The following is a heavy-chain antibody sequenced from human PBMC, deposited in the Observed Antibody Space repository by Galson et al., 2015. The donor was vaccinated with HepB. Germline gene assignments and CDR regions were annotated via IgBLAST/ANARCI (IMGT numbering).Heavy chain of an antibody. V-gene: IGHV4-34*01. J-gene: IGHJ4*02. Sequence: SETLSLTCAVYGGSLSGYYWSWIRQPPGKGLEWIGEINHSGSTNYNPSLKSRVTISVDTSKNQFSLKLSSVTAADTAVYYCARAERGQRDPSFGYWGQGTLVTVSS. D-gene: IGHD6-25*01. CDR3: ARAERGQRDPSFGY. CDR2: INHSGST. CDR1: GGSLSGYY.